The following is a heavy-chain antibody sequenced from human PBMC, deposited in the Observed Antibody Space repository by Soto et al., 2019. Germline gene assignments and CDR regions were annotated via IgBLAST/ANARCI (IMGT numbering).Heavy chain of an antibody. V-gene: IGHV4-30-4*01. D-gene: IGHD1-26*01. J-gene: IGHJ4*02. CDR3: ARVYGRGDYFDF. CDR1: GTTISSGDHY. CDR2: MYYTGKT. Sequence: QVQLQESGPGLVKPSQTLSLTCTVSGTTISSGDHYWSWIRQAPGKGLEWIGYMYYTGKTYYNTSLQSRVTLSVDTSKNQFSLKMISVTAADTAMYFCARVYGRGDYFDFWGRGTLVSVSS.